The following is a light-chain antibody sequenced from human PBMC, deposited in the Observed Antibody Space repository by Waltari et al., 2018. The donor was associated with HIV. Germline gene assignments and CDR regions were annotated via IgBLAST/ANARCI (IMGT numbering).Light chain of an antibody. CDR3: QQSYTTPIT. V-gene: IGKV1-39*01. CDR2: AAS. J-gene: IGKJ5*01. Sequence: DIQMTQSPSSLSASVGDRVTITCRASQSIISYLNWYQQKPGKAPKLLIYAASTLQSGVPSRFSGSGSGTDFTLTISSLKPEDFATYYCQQSYTTPITFGQGTRLEIK. CDR1: QSIISY.